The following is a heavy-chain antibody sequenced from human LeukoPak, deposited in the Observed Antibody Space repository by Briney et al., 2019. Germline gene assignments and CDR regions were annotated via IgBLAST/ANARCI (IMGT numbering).Heavy chain of an antibody. CDR3: ASLPGRTSSGYHVLDY. D-gene: IGHD3-22*01. CDR1: GFSFSTYA. J-gene: IGHJ4*02. V-gene: IGHV3-23*01. CDR2: LSYSGSDT. Sequence: GGSLRLSCTASGFSFSTYAMTWVRQAPGKGLEWVSSLSYSGSDTFYADSVKGRFTISRDNSKNTLFLQMNSLTAEDTAVYYCASLPGRTSSGYHVLDYWGQGTLVTVSS.